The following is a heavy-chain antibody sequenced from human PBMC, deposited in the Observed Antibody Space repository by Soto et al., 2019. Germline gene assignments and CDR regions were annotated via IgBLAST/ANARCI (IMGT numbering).Heavy chain of an antibody. D-gene: IGHD6-19*01. J-gene: IGHJ1*01. V-gene: IGHV3-23*01. CDR2: ISGSGDST. Sequence: EVQLLESGGGLVQPGGSLRLSCAASGFTFSSYAMSWVRQAPGKGLEWVSGISGSGDSTYYADSVKGRFTISRDNSKNTLSRHMNSLRAEDTAVYYAATGAPGIAVAGTGYFQHRGQGTLVTVSS. CDR3: ATGAPGIAVAGTGYFQH. CDR1: GFTFSSYA.